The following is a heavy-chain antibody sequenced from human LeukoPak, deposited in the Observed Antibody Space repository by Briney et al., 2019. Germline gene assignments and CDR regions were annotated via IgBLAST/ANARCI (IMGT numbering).Heavy chain of an antibody. V-gene: IGHV3-30*02. D-gene: IGHD6-13*01. J-gene: IGHJ4*02. CDR2: IRYDGSNK. CDR1: GFTFSSYS. Sequence: GGSLRLSCAASGFTFSSYSMHWVRQAPGKGLEWVAFIRYDGSNKYYADSVKGRFTISRDNSKDTLYLQMNSLRAEDTAVYYCANLIAAAGTTNFDYWGQGTLVTVSS. CDR3: ANLIAAAGTTNFDY.